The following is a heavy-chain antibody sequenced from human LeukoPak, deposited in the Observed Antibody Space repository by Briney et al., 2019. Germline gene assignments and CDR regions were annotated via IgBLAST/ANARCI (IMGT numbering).Heavy chain of an antibody. CDR2: INDSGST. J-gene: IGHJ2*01. CDR1: GGSFNDYY. Sequence: SETLSLTCAVYGGSFNDYYWTWFRQPPGKGLEWIGEINDSGSTNYSPSLRSRVTISLDTSKNQFSLKLTSVTAADTAVYYCAREDWYFDLWGRGTLVTVSS. V-gene: IGHV4-34*01. CDR3: AREDWYFDL.